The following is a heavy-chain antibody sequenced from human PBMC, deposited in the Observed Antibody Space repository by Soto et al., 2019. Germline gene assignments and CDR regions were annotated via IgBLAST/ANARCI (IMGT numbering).Heavy chain of an antibody. CDR1: GFTFSSYG. CDR2: IWYDGSNK. D-gene: IGHD6-19*01. CDR3: ARGSLLIRGGGIAVADLGTPSDLDY. V-gene: IGHV3-33*01. Sequence: GGSLRLSCAASGFTFSSYGMHWVRQAPGKGLEWVAVIWYDGSNKYYADSVKGRFTISRDNSKNTLYLQMNGLRAEDTAVYYCARGSLLIRGGGIAVADLGTPSDLDYWGQGTLVTVSS. J-gene: IGHJ4*02.